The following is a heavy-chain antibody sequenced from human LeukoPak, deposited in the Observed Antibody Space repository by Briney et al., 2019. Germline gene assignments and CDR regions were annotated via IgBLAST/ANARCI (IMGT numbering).Heavy chain of an antibody. CDR1: GFTFSSYS. Sequence: PGGSLRLSCAASGFTFSSYSMNWVRQAPGKGLEWVSYISSSGSTIYYADSVKGRFTISRDNAKNSLYLQMNSLRAEDTAVYYCARVDTIFGVVDYWGQGTLVTVSS. D-gene: IGHD3-3*01. V-gene: IGHV3-48*04. CDR2: ISSSGSTI. J-gene: IGHJ4*02. CDR3: ARVDTIFGVVDY.